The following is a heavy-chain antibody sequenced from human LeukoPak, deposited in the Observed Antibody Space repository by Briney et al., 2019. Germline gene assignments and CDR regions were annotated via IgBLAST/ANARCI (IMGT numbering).Heavy chain of an antibody. CDR3: AKNERLLLWFGELYY. Sequence: PGRSLRLSCAASGFTFSSYAMSWVRQAPGKGLEWVSAISGSGGSTYYADSVKGRFTISRDNSKNTLYLQMNSLRAEDTAVYYCAKNERLLLWFGELYYWGQGTLVTVSS. J-gene: IGHJ4*02. CDR2: ISGSGGST. D-gene: IGHD3-10*01. V-gene: IGHV3-23*01. CDR1: GFTFSSYA.